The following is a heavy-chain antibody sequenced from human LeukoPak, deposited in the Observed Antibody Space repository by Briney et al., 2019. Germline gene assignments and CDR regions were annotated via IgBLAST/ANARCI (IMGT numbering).Heavy chain of an antibody. D-gene: IGHD2-21*02. Sequence: SETLSLTCAVSDYSISSAYYWGWIRQSPGKGLEWIGSIYHSGSTDYNPSLKSRFTISVDTSKNQFYLKLRSVTAADTAVYYCARDQAYCGGDCYFDFWGQGTLVTVSS. J-gene: IGHJ4*02. V-gene: IGHV4-38-2*02. CDR1: DYSISSAYY. CDR2: IYHSGST. CDR3: ARDQAYCGGDCYFDF.